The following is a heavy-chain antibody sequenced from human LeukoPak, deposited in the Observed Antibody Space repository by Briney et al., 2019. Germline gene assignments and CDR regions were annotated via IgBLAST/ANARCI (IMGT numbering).Heavy chain of an antibody. Sequence: ASVTVSCTASGYTFTSNYIHWVRQAPGQGLEWMGMIYPRDGSTSYAQKFQGRVTVTRDTSTSTVHMELSGLRSEDAAVYYCARDQEGFDYWGQGTLVTVSS. J-gene: IGHJ4*02. CDR2: IYPRDGST. CDR1: GYTFTSNY. V-gene: IGHV1-46*01. CDR3: ARDQEGFDY.